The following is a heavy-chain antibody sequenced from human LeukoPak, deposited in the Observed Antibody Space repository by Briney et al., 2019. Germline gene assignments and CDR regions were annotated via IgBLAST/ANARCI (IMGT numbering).Heavy chain of an antibody. D-gene: IGHD5-24*01. CDR2: TNYSGST. Sequence: PSETLSLTCTVPGGSISSYYWSWIRQPPGKGLGWIGYTNYSGSTKNNPSPKGRGTISVDTSKNQCTLKVRAKTAADTDAYYCERAVEMATINYLDYWGQGTRVTVSS. J-gene: IGHJ4*02. CDR3: ERAVEMATINYLDY. V-gene: IGHV4-59*01. CDR1: GGSISSYY.